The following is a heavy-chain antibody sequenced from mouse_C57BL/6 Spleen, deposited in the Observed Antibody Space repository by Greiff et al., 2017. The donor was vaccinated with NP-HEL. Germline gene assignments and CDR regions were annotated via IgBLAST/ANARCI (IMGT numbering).Heavy chain of an antibody. D-gene: IGHD1-1*01. CDR2: ISDGGSYT. J-gene: IGHJ2*01. CDR1: GFTFSSYA. Sequence: EVQGVESGGGLVKPGGSLKLSCAASGFTFSSYAMSWVRQTPEKRLEWVATISDGGSYTYYPDNVKGRFTISRDNAKNNLYLQMSHLKSEDTAMYYCARERVITTVVGFDYWGQGTTLTVSS. V-gene: IGHV5-4*01. CDR3: ARERVITTVVGFDY.